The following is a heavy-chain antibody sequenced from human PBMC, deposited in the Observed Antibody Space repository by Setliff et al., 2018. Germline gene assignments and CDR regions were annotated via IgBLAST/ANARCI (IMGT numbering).Heavy chain of an antibody. CDR1: GYTFTAYD. Sequence: ASVKVSCKASGYTFTAYDIVWVRQATGQGLEWMGWMNPNSGRTGYPQKFQGRVTMTRDTSTSTVYMEVSSLSSDDTAVYYCTRGRGPRVVVAVPLDFWGQGTLVTVSS. CDR3: TRGRGPRVVVAVPLDF. J-gene: IGHJ4*02. V-gene: IGHV1-8*02. CDR2: MNPNSGRT. D-gene: IGHD2-15*01.